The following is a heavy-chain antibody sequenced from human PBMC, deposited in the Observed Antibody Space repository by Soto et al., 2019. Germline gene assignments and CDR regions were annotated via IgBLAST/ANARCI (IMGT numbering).Heavy chain of an antibody. CDR2: ISSSSSHI. V-gene: IGHV3-21*01. J-gene: IGHJ4*02. CDR3: SRSQPQDYGGYE. CDR1: GFTFSSYS. Sequence: EVQLVESGGGLVKPGGSLRLSCAASGFTFSSYSMNWVRQAPGKGLEWVSSISSSSSHIFYLDSGRGRFTISRDNAKNSLYLQMNGLRAEDTAVYYCSRSQPQDYGGYEWGQGTLVTVSS. D-gene: IGHD4-17*01.